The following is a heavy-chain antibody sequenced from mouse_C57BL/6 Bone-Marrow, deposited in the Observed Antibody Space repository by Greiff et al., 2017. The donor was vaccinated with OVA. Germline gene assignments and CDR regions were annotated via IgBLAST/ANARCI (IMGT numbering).Heavy chain of an antibody. CDR2: IDPETGGT. CDR3: TSGGWLSY. Sequence: QVQLQQSGAELVRPGASVTLSCKASGYTFTDYEMHWVKQTPVHGLEWIGAIDPETGGTAYNQKFKGKAILTADKSSSTAYMELRSLTSEDSAVYYCTSGGWLSYWGQGTLVTVSA. CDR1: GYTFTDYE. D-gene: IGHD3-3*01. V-gene: IGHV1-15*01. J-gene: IGHJ3*01.